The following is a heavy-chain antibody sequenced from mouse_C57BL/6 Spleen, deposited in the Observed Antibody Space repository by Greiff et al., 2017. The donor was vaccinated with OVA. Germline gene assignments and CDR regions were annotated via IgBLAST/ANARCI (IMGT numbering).Heavy chain of an antibody. Sequence: VQLQQSGAELVRPGASVKLSCTASGFNITDDYMHWVKQRPEQGLEWIGWIDPENGDTEYASKFQGKATITADTSSNTAYLQRSSLTSEDTAVYYCTTGLYFDYWGQGTTLTVSS. CDR3: TTGLYFDY. J-gene: IGHJ2*01. CDR2: IDPENGDT. D-gene: IGHD3-1*01. CDR1: GFNITDDY. V-gene: IGHV14-4*01.